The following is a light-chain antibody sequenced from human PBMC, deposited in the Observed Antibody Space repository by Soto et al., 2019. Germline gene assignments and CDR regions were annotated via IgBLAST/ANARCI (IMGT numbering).Light chain of an antibody. CDR3: QQYGTSPIA. V-gene: IGKV3-20*01. Sequence: ELVLTQSPGTLSLSPGERATLSCRASQSAGSNFLAWYQQKPGQAPRLLINVASSRATGIPDRFSGSGSGTDFTLTISRLEPEDFAVYYCQQYGTSPIAFGQGTRLEIK. J-gene: IGKJ5*01. CDR1: QSAGSNF. CDR2: VAS.